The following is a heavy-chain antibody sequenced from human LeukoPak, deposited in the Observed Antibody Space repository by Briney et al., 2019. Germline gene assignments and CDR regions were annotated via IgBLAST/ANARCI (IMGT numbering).Heavy chain of an antibody. V-gene: IGHV3-21*04. CDR1: GFTFSSHS. CDR3: ARWLQRPIDC. Sequence: PGGSLRLSCAASGFTFSSHSMDWVRQAPGKGLEWVSSTDKTSSYIYYADSVKGRSTISRDNSKNTLYLQMNSLRAEDTAVYYCARWLQRPIDCWGQGTLVTVSS. J-gene: IGHJ4*02. D-gene: IGHD5-24*01. CDR2: TDKTSSYI.